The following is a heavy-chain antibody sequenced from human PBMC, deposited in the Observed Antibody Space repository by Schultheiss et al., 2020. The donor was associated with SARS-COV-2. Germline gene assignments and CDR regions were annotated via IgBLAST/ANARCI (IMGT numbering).Heavy chain of an antibody. Sequence: GGSLRLSCAASGFTFSSYAMHWVRQAPGKGLEWVAVIWFDGSNKYYADSVKGRFTISRDNSKNTLYLQMNSLRAEDTAVYYCARRSYGDYIRDYYGMDVWGQGTTVTVSS. J-gene: IGHJ6*02. CDR1: GFTFSSYA. CDR2: IWFDGSNK. D-gene: IGHD4-17*01. V-gene: IGHV3-30*04. CDR3: ARRSYGDYIRDYYGMDV.